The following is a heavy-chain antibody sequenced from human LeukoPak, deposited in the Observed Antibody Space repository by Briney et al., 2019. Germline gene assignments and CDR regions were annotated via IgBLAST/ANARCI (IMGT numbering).Heavy chain of an antibody. CDR2: IYPGDSDT. D-gene: IGHD4-17*01. V-gene: IGHV5-51*01. Sequence: GESLKISCKGSGYRFTNLWIGWVRQIPGKGLEWVGMIYPGDSDTLYSPSFEGQVIISADKSITTAYLQLSSLKASDTAMYYCTRLDYGGKYIEHWGQGTLVTVSS. J-gene: IGHJ4*02. CDR1: GYRFTNLW. CDR3: TRLDYGGKYIEH.